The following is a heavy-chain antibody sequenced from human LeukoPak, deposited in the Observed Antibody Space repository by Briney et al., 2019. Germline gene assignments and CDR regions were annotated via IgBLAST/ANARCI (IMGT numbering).Heavy chain of an antibody. D-gene: IGHD3-10*01. J-gene: IGHJ4*02. CDR2: IYYSGST. CDR1: GGSISSYY. CDR3: ARLGYYYGSGLDY. Sequence: PSETLSLTCTVSGGSISSYYWSWIRQPPGKGLEWIGYIYYSGSTNYNPSLKSRVTISVDTSKNQFSLKLSSVTAADTAVYYCARLGYYYGSGLDYWGQGTLVTVSS. V-gene: IGHV4-59*08.